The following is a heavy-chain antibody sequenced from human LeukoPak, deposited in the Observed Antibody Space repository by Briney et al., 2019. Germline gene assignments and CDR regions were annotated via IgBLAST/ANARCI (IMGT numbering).Heavy chain of an antibody. V-gene: IGHV5-51*01. CDR2: IYPGDSYT. CDR1: GYSFTSYW. D-gene: IGHD3-10*01. CDR3: ARRSGSDALDI. Sequence: HGESLKISCKGSGYSFTSYWIAWVRQMPGKGLEWMGIIYPGDSYTTYSPSFQGQVTISADKSISTAYLQWRSLKASDTAMYNCARRSGSDALDIWGQGTMVTVSS. J-gene: IGHJ3*02.